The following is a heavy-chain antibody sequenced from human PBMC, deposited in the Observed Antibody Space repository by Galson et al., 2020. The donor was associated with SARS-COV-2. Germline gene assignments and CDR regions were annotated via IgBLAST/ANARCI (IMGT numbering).Heavy chain of an antibody. J-gene: IGHJ4*02. CDR2: FDPEDGET. V-gene: IGHV1-24*01. CDR3: ATPGHVLRLLEWLYVVN. D-gene: IGHD3-3*01. Sequence: ASVKVSCKVSGYTLTELSMHWVRQAPGKGLEWMGGFDPEDGETIYAQKFQGRVTMTEDTSTDTAYMELSSLRSEDTAVYYCATPGHVLRLLEWLYVVNWGQGTLVTVSS. CDR1: GYTLTELS.